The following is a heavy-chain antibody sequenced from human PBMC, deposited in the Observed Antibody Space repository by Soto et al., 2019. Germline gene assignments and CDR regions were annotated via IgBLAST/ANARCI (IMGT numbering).Heavy chain of an antibody. CDR2: IYSGGST. CDR1: RCTVSTNS. D-gene: IGHD3-22*01. V-gene: IGHV3-53*01. Sequence: LXLSCATSRCTVSTNSMSWVRQAPGAGLEWVSVIYSGGSTYYADSLKGRFTISRDNSKNTLYLQMNSLRAEDTAVYYCARAFSPRNKYYYDSSGPLFYWGQGTLVTVSS. J-gene: IGHJ1*01. CDR3: ARAFSPRNKYYYDSSGPLFY.